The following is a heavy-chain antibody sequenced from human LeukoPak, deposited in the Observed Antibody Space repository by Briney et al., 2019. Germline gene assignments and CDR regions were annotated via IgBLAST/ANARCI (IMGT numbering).Heavy chain of an antibody. V-gene: IGHV4-59*01. Sequence: SETLSLTCTVYGGSISSYYWSWIRQPPGKGLEWIGYIYYSGSTNYNPSLKSRVTISVNTSKNQFSLKLSSVTAADTAVYYCARGRGSGSYYNYYFDYWGQGTLVTVSS. J-gene: IGHJ4*02. CDR2: IYYSGST. D-gene: IGHD1-26*01. CDR1: GGSISSYY. CDR3: ARGRGSGSYYNYYFDY.